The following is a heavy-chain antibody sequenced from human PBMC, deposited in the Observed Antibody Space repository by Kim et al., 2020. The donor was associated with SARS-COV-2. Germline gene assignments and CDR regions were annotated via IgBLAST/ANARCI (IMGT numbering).Heavy chain of an antibody. J-gene: IGHJ4*02. CDR3: ARTFMYYDYVWGSYRY. Sequence: SETLSLTCTVSGGSISSSSYYWGWIRQPPGKGLEWIGSIYYSGSTYYNPSLKSRVTISVDTSKNQFSLKLSSVTAADTAVYYCARTFMYYDYVWGSYRYWGQGTLVTVSS. CDR1: GGSISSSSYY. CDR2: IYYSGST. V-gene: IGHV4-39*01. D-gene: IGHD3-16*02.